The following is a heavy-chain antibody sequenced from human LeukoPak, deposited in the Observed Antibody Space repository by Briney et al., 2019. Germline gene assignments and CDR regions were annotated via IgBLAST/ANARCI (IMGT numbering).Heavy chain of an antibody. V-gene: IGHV3-30*18. J-gene: IGHJ4*02. CDR1: GFTFSSYG. Sequence: PGRSLRLSCAASGFTFSSYGMHWVRQAPGKGLEWVAVISYDGSNKYYVDSVKGRFTISRDNSKNTLYLQMNSLRAEDTAVYYCAKESGYHSSGSKNFDYWGQGTLVTVSS. CDR2: ISYDGSNK. CDR3: AKESGYHSSGSKNFDY. D-gene: IGHD3-3*01.